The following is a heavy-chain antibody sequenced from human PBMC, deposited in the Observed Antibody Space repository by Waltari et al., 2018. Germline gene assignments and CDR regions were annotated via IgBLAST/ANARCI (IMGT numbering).Heavy chain of an antibody. CDR2: MYYSGST. J-gene: IGHJ2*01. V-gene: IGHV4-39*01. CDR3: ARQDYYYVKGYFDL. D-gene: IGHD3-22*01. CDR1: GGPTISADYY. Sequence: QLQLQESGPGLVKPSETLSLTCGVSGGPTISADYYWGWVRQPPGKGLEFIGSMYYSGSTYYNPSLKSRVTISVDTSQNQFSLRLSSVTAADTAVYYCARQDYYYVKGYFDLWGRGTLVTVSS.